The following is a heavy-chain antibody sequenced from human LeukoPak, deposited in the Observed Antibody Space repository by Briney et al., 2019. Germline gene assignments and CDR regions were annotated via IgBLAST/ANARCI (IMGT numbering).Heavy chain of an antibody. J-gene: IGHJ4*02. V-gene: IGHV3-21*01. CDR3: VRDWGYDSSGYWQKYFDT. Sequence: GGSLRLSCEASGFTFITQSMGWVRQAPGKGLEWVSSISGRSVFISYTDSVKGRFTISRDNARNSLFLELSSLRPEDTAVYYCVRDWGYDSSGYWQKYFDTWGQGTLVTVSS. CDR1: GFTFITQS. CDR2: ISGRSVFI. D-gene: IGHD3-22*01.